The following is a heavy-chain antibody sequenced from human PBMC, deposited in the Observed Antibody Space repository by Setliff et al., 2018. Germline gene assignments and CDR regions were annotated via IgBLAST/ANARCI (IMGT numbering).Heavy chain of an antibody. Sequence: QTGGSLRLSCAASGFMFRGYLMAWVRRAPGKGLEWVASIRQDGFEKHYVDSVKGRFTISRDNGEDSMYLQMSSLRAEDTAVYYCTTVAIQIWSASGAFDIWGREVLVTVSS. D-gene: IGHD5-18*01. CDR2: IRQDGFEK. CDR3: TTVAIQIWSASGAFDI. V-gene: IGHV3-7*03. J-gene: IGHJ3*02. CDR1: GFMFRGYL.